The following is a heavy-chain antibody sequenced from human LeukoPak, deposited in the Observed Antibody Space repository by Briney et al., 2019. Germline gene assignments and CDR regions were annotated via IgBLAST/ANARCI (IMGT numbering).Heavy chain of an antibody. CDR3: ARDRRSYYDSSGYYYVLDVWDY. CDR2: INPNSGGT. V-gene: IGHV1-2*02. J-gene: IGHJ4*02. D-gene: IGHD3-22*01. Sequence: ASVKVSCKASGYTFTGYYMHWVRQAPGQGLEWMGWINPNSGGTNYAQKFQGRVTMTRDTSISTAYMELSRLRSDDTAVYYCARDRRSYYDSSGYYYVLDVWDYWGQGTLVTVSS. CDR1: GYTFTGYY.